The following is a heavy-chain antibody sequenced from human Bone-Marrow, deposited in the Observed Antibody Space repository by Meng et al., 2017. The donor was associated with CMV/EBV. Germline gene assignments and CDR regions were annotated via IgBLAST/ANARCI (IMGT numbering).Heavy chain of an antibody. J-gene: IGHJ6*02. CDR1: GESFSDYY. V-gene: IGHV4-34*01. CDR3: AGSYYDFWSGYSAADYYYYYGMDV. D-gene: IGHD3-3*01. Sequence: SETLSLTCVVYGESFSDYYWTWIRQPPGKGLEWVGEINHSGGTNYNPSLKSRVTISVDTSKNQFSLKLSSVTAADTAVYYCAGSYYDFWSGYSAADYYYYYGMDVWGQGTTVTVSS. CDR2: INHSGGT.